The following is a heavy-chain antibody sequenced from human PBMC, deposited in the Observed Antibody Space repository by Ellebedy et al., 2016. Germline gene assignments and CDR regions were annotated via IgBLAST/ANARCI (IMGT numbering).Heavy chain of an antibody. CDR2: ISWNSGSI. CDR1: GFTFDDYA. D-gene: IGHD4-17*01. V-gene: IGHV3-9*01. CDR3: AKALDYGDYVAFDY. Sequence: GGSLRLSCAASGFTFDDYAMHWVRQAPGKGLEWVSGISWNSGSIGYTDSVKGRFTISRDNAKNSLYLQMNSLRAEDTALYYCAKALDYGDYVAFDYWGQGTLVTVSS. J-gene: IGHJ4*02.